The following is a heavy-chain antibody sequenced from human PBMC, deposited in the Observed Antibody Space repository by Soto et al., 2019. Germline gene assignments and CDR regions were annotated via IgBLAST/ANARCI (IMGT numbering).Heavy chain of an antibody. Sequence: QVHLVQSGAEVKKPGASVKVSCKGSGYDFTTYGITWVRQAPGQGLEWMAWISAHNGNTDYAQKLQGRVTVTRDTSTSTAYMERRSLRSDATAMYYCARGRYGDYWGQGALVTVSS. CDR1: GYDFTTYG. CDR2: ISAHNGNT. CDR3: ARGRYGDY. J-gene: IGHJ4*02. V-gene: IGHV1-18*01. D-gene: IGHD1-1*01.